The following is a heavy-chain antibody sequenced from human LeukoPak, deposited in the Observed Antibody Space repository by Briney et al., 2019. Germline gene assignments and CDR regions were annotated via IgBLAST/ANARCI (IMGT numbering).Heavy chain of an antibody. J-gene: IGHJ6*02. CDR1: GGSISSYY. Sequence: PSETLSLTCTVSGGSISSYYWSWIRQPPGKGLEWIGYIYYSGSTNYNPSLKSRVTISVDTSKSQFSLKLSSVTAADTAVYYCARAVPAAILYYGMDVWGQGTTVTVSS. D-gene: IGHD2-2*01. CDR3: ARAVPAAILYYGMDV. V-gene: IGHV4-59*01. CDR2: IYYSGST.